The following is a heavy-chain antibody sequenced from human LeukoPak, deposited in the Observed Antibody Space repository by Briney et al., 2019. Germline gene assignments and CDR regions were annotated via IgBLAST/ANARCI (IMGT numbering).Heavy chain of an antibody. CDR3: ARDTTDSSSSNYDYVWGSYRPIAAFDY. CDR1: GGTFSSYA. Sequence: ASVKVSCKASGGTFSSYAIRWVRQAPGQGLERMGRIIPILGIANYAQKFQGRVTITADKSTSTAYMELSSLRSEDTAVYYCARDTTDSSSSNYDYVWGSYRPIAAFDYWGQGTLVTVSS. CDR2: IIPILGIA. D-gene: IGHD3-16*02. J-gene: IGHJ4*02. V-gene: IGHV1-69*04.